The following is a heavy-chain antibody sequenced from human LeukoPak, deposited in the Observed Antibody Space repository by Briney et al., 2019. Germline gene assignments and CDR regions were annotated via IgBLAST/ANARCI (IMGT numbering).Heavy chain of an antibody. V-gene: IGHV4-59*01. CDR3: ARGETYYDFWSGYYTSSDYYYYGMDV. J-gene: IGHJ6*02. CDR2: IYSSGST. D-gene: IGHD3-3*01. Sequence: SETLSLTCAVYGGSFSGYYWSWIRQPPGKGLEWIGSIYSSGSTNYNPSLKSRVTISVDTSKNQFSLKLSSVTAADTAVYYCARGETYYDFWSGYYTSSDYYYYGMDVWGQGTTVTVSS. CDR1: GGSFSGYY.